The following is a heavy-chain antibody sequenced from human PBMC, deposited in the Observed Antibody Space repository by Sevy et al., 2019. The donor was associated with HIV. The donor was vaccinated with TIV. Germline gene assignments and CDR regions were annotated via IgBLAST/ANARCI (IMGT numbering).Heavy chain of an antibody. CDR3: ARGGFPSGDTDY. Sequence: ASVKVSCKASGYTFTSYDINWVRQATGQELEWMGWMNPNSGNTGYAQKFQGRVTMTRNTYISTAYMELSSLRSEDTAVYYCARGGFPSGDTDYWGQGTLVTVSS. CDR2: MNPNSGNT. CDR1: GYTFTSYD. V-gene: IGHV1-8*01. D-gene: IGHD2-15*01. J-gene: IGHJ4*02.